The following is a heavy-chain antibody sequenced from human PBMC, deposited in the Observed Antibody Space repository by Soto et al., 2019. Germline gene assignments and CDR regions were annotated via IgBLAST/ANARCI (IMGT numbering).Heavy chain of an antibody. D-gene: IGHD2-15*01. CDR3: AKVFNVVRYCSGGSCYSVDY. J-gene: IGHJ4*02. Sequence: GGSLRLSCAASGFTFSSYAMSWVRQAPGKGLEWVSAISGSGGSTYYADSVKGRFTISRDNSKNTLYLQMNSLRAEDTAVYYRAKVFNVVRYCSGGSCYSVDYGGQGTLVPVSS. CDR2: ISGSGGST. V-gene: IGHV3-23*01. CDR1: GFTFSSYA.